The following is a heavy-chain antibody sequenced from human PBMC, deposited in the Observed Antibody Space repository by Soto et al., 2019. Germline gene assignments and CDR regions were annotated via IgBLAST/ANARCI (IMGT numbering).Heavy chain of an antibody. CDR3: AKDSGPTWIQLWFLFDAFDI. V-gene: IGHV3-30*18. CDR1: GFTFISYG. J-gene: IGHJ3*02. CDR2: ISYDGSNK. Sequence: GGSLRLSCAASGFTFISYGMHWVRQAPGKGLEWVAVISYDGSNKYYADSVKGRFTISRDNSKNTLYLQMNSLRAEDTAVYYCAKDSGPTWIQLWFLFDAFDIWGQGTMVTVSS. D-gene: IGHD5-18*01.